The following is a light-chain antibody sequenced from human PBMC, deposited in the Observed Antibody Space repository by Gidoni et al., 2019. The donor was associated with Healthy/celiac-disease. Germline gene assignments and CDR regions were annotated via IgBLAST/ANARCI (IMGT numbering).Light chain of an antibody. CDR3: HHSNSYPQT. J-gene: IGKJ4*02. CDR1: QGINSA. CDR2: HAS. V-gene: IGKV1-13*02. Sequence: AIHLTQSPSSLSASVGDRVTTTCRASQGINSALAWYQQKPGKAPDLLTYHASTWESGVPSRFSGSGAGTDFTLTISSLQPEDFATYYCHHSNSYPQTFGEGTKVEIK.